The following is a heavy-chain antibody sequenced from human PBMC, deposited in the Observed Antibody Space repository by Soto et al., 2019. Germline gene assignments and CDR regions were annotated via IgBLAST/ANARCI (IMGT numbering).Heavy chain of an antibody. J-gene: IGHJ3*02. V-gene: IGHV1-18*04. Sequence: QAQVVQSGAEVKKSGASVRVSCKASGYTLTNYGVTWVRQAPGQGLEWLGRVTPYKADTNSAQNLQGRVRMATDTSTNTAYLELRSLRSDDTAVYFCATDGPSNSGNLYAFDIWGQGTMVTVSA. CDR3: ATDGPSNSGNLYAFDI. D-gene: IGHD5-12*01. CDR1: GYTLTNYG. CDR2: VTPYKADT.